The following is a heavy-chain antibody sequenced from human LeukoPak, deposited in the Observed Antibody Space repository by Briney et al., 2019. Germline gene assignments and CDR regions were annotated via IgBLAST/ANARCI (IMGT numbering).Heavy chain of an antibody. D-gene: IGHD4-17*01. CDR3: TRMTTGHDY. CDR2: INHSGYT. V-gene: IGHV4-34*01. J-gene: IGHJ4*02. Sequence: PSETLSLTCAVSGVSFNNYYWSWVRQTPGKGLEWIGEINHSGYTNDSPSLKSRVTLSIDTSRKQFSLNLRSVTVADTGIYYCTRMTTGHDYWGQGTLVTVPS. CDR1: GVSFNNYY.